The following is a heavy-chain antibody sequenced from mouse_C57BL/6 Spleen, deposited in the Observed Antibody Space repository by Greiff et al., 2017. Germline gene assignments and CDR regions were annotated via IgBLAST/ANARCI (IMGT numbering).Heavy chain of an antibody. D-gene: IGHD2-2*01. CDR2: IRNKANNHAT. Sequence: EVQLVESGGGLVQPGGSMNLSCAASGFTFSDAWMDWVRQSPEKGLEWVAEIRNKANNHATYYAESVKGRFTISRDDSKSSVYLQMNSLRAEDTGIYYCTRHGFSAMDYWGQGTSVTVSS. CDR3: TRHGFSAMDY. V-gene: IGHV6-6*01. J-gene: IGHJ4*01. CDR1: GFTFSDAW.